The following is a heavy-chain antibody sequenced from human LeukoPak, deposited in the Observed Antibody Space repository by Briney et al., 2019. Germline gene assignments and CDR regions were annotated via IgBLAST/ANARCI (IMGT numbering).Heavy chain of an antibody. D-gene: IGHD3-3*01. Sequence: SETLSLTCAVYGGSFSGYYWSWIRQPPGKGLEWIGEINHSGSTNYNPSLKSRVTISVDTSKNQLSLKLSSVTAADTAVYYCARSDLDYFDYWGQGTLVTVSS. CDR2: INHSGST. CDR3: ARSDLDYFDY. CDR1: GGSFSGYY. V-gene: IGHV4-34*01. J-gene: IGHJ4*02.